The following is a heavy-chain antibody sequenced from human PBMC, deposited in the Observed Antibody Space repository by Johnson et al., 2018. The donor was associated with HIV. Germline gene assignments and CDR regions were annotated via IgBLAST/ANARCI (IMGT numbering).Heavy chain of an antibody. V-gene: IGHV3-20*04. CDR1: GFTFADYG. CDR3: SRDDYDSRGYNGDAFDI. J-gene: IGHJ3*02. Sequence: LVESGGGVVRPGGSLRLSCAASGFTFADYGMSWVRQAPGKGLEWASGIHWYGGSTGYADSVKGRFTISRDNAKNSLYLQMNSLRAEATAMYYCSRDDYDSRGYNGDAFDIWGQGTMVTVSS. CDR2: IHWYGGST. D-gene: IGHD3-22*01.